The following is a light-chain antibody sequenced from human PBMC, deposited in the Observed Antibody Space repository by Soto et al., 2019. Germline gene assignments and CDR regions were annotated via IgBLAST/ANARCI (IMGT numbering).Light chain of an antibody. J-gene: IGKJ3*01. CDR1: QSVRTS. CDR2: EAS. V-gene: IGKV3-11*01. CDR3: QQRSDWPVT. Sequence: EIVLTQSPATLSLSPGERATLSCRASQSVRTSLAWYQQKPDQAPRLLIYEASNRATGIPARFSGSGSGTDFTLTISRLEPEDFAVYYCQQRSDWPVTFGPGTTVDNK.